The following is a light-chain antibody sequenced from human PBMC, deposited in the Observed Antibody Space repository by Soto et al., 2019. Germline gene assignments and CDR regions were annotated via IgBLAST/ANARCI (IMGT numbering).Light chain of an antibody. V-gene: IGKV1-33*01. J-gene: IGKJ5*01. CDR3: QHCDSLPFT. CDR1: QDISNS. Sequence: DIRMTQSPSSLSASVGDRVTISCQASQDISNSLNWYQQKPGQPPKLLIYDASNLETGVPSRFSGSGSRIDFTFTISSLQPEDIATYYCQHCDSLPFTFGQGTRLEIK. CDR2: DAS.